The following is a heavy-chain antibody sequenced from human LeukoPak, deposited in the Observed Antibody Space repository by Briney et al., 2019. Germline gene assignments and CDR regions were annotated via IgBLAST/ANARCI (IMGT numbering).Heavy chain of an antibody. V-gene: IGHV3-73*01. D-gene: IGHD6-19*01. CDR3: TRGTSSGFDY. J-gene: IGHJ4*02. Sequence: GGSLRLSCAASGFIFSGSAMHWVRQASGKGLEWVGCVRSKANNHATTYAAALKGRFNISRDDSKNTIYLEMNSLKAEDTAVYYCTRGTSSGFDYWGRGTLVTVSS. CDR2: VRSKANNHAT. CDR1: GFIFSGSA.